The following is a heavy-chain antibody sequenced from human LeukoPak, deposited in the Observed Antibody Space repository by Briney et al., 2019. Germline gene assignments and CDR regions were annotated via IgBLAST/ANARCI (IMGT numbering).Heavy chain of an antibody. V-gene: IGHV3-48*03. J-gene: IGHJ4*02. CDR1: GLIFNDYV. CDR2: ISSSGSTI. D-gene: IGHD3-22*01. CDR3: ARVYTGYSDRGSKCFDY. Sequence: GGSLRLSCTASGLIFNDYVINWVRQAPGKGLEWVSYISSSGSTIYYADSVKGRFTISRDNAKNSLYLQMNSLRAEDTAVYYCARVYTGYSDRGSKCFDYWGQGTLVTVSS.